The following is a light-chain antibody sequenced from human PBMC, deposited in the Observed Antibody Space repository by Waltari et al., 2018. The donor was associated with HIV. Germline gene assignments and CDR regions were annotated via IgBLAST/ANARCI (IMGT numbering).Light chain of an antibody. CDR2: LGS. CDR3: MQALQTGT. CDR1: QSLLHSNGYNY. J-gene: IGKJ1*01. V-gene: IGKV2-28*01. Sequence: DIVMTQSPLSLPVTPGEPASISCRSSQSLLHSNGYNYLDWYLQKPGQSPQLLIYLGSNRASGVPDRVSGSGSGTDFTRKSSRGEAEDVGVYYGMQALQTGTFGQGTKVEIK.